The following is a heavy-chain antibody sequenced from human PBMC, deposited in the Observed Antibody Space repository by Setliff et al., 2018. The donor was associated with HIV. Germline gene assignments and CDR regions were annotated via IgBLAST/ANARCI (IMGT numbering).Heavy chain of an antibody. CDR2: ISYSGST. D-gene: IGHD2-15*01. V-gene: IGHV4-38-2*02. Sequence: SETLSLTCTVSGSSISSNYYWAWIRQAPGKGLEWIGSISYSGSTFYNPSLQSRVTISVDKSKNQFSLKLSSVTAADTAVYYCARAGGYCSGGSCYFDYWGQGTLVTVSS. CDR3: ARAGGYCSGGSCYFDY. CDR1: GSSISSNYY. J-gene: IGHJ4*02.